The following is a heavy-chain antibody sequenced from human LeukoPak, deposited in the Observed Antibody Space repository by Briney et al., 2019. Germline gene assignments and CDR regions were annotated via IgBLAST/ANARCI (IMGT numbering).Heavy chain of an antibody. CDR2: IYYSGST. Sequence: PSETLSLTCTVSGGSISSYYWSWIRQPPGKGLEWIGYIYYSGSTNYNPSLKSRVTISVDTSKNQFSLKLSSVTAADTAVYYCARAAYYYGSGPTPAFDYWGQGTLVTVSS. V-gene: IGHV4-59*01. J-gene: IGHJ4*02. D-gene: IGHD3-10*01. CDR3: ARAAYYYGSGPTPAFDY. CDR1: GGSISSYY.